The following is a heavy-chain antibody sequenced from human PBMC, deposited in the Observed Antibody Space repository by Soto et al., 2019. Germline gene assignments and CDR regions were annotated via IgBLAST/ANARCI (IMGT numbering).Heavy chain of an antibody. J-gene: IGHJ6*02. CDR1: GFTFSSYG. V-gene: IGHV3-30*18. CDR3: AKEWELYYYYYYGMDV. CDR2: ISHDGSNK. D-gene: IGHD1-26*01. Sequence: GGSLRLSCAASGFTFSSYGMHWVRQAPGKGLEWVAVISHDGSNKYYADSVKGRFTISRDNSKNTLYLQMNSLRAEDTAVYYCAKEWELYYYYYYGMDVWGQGTTVTVSS.